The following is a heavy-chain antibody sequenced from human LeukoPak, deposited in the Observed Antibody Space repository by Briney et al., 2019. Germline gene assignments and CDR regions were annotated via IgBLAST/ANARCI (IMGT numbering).Heavy chain of an antibody. V-gene: IGHV3-30*04. D-gene: IGHD3-10*01. CDR2: ILYDGSNK. J-gene: IGHJ6*02. CDR3: ARDGRGSGSYYWAYYGMDV. Sequence: GRSLRLSCAASGFTFSSYAMHWVRQAPGKGLEWVAVILYDGSNKYYADSVKGRFTISRDNSKNTLYLQMNSLRAEDTAVYYCARDGRGSGSYYWAYYGMDVWGQGTTVTVSS. CDR1: GFTFSSYA.